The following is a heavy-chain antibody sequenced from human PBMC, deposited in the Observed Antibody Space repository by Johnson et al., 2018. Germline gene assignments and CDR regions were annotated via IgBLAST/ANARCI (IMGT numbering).Heavy chain of an antibody. V-gene: IGHV3-30-3*01. D-gene: IGHD6-19*01. CDR3: AREYSSGGLHGMDV. Sequence: QVQLVQSGGGVVQPGRSLRLSCAASGFTFSSYAMHWVRQAPGKGLEWVAVISYDGSNKYYADSVKGRFTISRDNSKNTLYLQMNSLRAEDTAVYYCAREYSSGGLHGMDVWGQGTTVTVSS. J-gene: IGHJ6*02. CDR1: GFTFSSYA. CDR2: ISYDGSNK.